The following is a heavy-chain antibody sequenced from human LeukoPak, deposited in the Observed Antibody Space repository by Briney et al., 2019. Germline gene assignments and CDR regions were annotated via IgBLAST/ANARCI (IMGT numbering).Heavy chain of an antibody. J-gene: IGHJ4*02. Sequence: GGSLRLSCAVSGFTVSSNYMSWVRQAPGKGLEWVSVIYTGGTTNYADSVKGRFTISRDNSKNTLYLQMNSLRADDTAVYYCATRLQLGNWGQGTLVTVSS. D-gene: IGHD5-24*01. CDR3: ATRLQLGN. CDR2: IYTGGTT. CDR1: GFTVSSNY. V-gene: IGHV3-66*01.